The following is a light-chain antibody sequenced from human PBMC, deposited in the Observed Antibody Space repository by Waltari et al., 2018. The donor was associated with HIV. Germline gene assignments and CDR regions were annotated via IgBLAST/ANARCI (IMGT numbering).Light chain of an antibody. J-gene: IGKJ1*01. CDR3: QQYKNWPRT. Sequence: DILMTPSPATLSVSPGERVTLSCRASQRVSSSLAWYQQKPGQAPRLLIYGASTRATGIPARFSGSGSGTEVTLTISSLQSEDFAVYYCQQYKNWPRTFGQGTKVEIK. CDR1: QRVSSS. V-gene: IGKV3-15*01. CDR2: GAS.